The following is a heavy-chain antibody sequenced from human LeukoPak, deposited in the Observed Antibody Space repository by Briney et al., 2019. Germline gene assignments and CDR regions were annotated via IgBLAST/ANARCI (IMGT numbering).Heavy chain of an antibody. CDR3: ARRRDGYNYAAGDAFDI. Sequence: GESLKISCKGSAVTFNNYWIGWVRQLPGKGLDWMGIIYPGDSETRYSPSFQGQVTMSVDKSINTAYLQWSSLKASDTAMYYCARRRDGYNYAAGDAFDIWGQGTMVTVSS. D-gene: IGHD5-24*01. CDR2: IYPGDSET. V-gene: IGHV5-51*03. CDR1: AVTFNNYW. J-gene: IGHJ3*02.